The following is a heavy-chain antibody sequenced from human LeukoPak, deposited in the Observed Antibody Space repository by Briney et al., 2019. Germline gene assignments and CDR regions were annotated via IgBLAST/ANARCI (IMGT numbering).Heavy chain of an antibody. CDR3: ARDDSSGYQIDY. D-gene: IGHD3-22*01. V-gene: IGHV3-48*03. CDR2: ISSSGSTI. Sequence: GGSLRLSCAASGFTFSNYEMNWVRQAPGKGLEWVSFISSSGSTIYYADSVKGRFTISRDNAKNSLYLQVNSLRAEDTAVYYCARDDSSGYQIDYWGQGTLVTVSS. CDR1: GFTFSNYE. J-gene: IGHJ4*02.